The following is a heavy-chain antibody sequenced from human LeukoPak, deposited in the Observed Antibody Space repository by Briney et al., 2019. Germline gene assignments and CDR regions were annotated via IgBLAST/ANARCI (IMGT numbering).Heavy chain of an antibody. V-gene: IGHV5-51*01. Sequence: GESLKISCKGSGYSFTSYWIGWVRQMPGKGLEWRGMIYPGDSDTRYSPSFQGQVTISADKSISTAYLQWSSLKASDTAMYYCAIAVDYDVLTGKVGRFDYWGQGTLVTVSS. D-gene: IGHD3-9*01. CDR3: AIAVDYDVLTGKVGRFDY. CDR2: IYPGDSDT. J-gene: IGHJ4*02. CDR1: GYSFTSYW.